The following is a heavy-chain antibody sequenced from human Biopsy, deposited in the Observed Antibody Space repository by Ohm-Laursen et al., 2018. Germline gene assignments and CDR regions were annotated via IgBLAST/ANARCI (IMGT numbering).Heavy chain of an antibody. V-gene: IGHV4-59*07. J-gene: IGHJ6*02. Sequence: PSDTLSLTCTVSGGSISSDYWSWIRQTPGKGLEWIGYTYYSGSTNYNPSLKSRVTISVDTSKNQFSLRLNSVTAADTAVYYCARATNSTGWPYYYFYGMDVWGQGTTVTVSS. D-gene: IGHD2/OR15-2a*01. CDR3: ARATNSTGWPYYYFYGMDV. CDR1: GGSISSDY. CDR2: TYYSGST.